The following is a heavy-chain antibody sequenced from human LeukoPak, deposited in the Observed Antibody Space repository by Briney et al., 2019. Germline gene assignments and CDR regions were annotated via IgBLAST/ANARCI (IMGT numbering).Heavy chain of an antibody. Sequence: PGGSLRLSCAASGFTFSSYSMNWVRQAPGKGLEWVSSISSSSSYIYYADSVKGRFTISRDNAKNSLYLQMNSLRAEDTAVYYCARDKEMATILDYWGQGTLVTVSS. CDR1: GFTFSSYS. CDR3: ARDKEMATILDY. D-gene: IGHD5-24*01. V-gene: IGHV3-21*01. J-gene: IGHJ4*01. CDR2: ISSSSSYI.